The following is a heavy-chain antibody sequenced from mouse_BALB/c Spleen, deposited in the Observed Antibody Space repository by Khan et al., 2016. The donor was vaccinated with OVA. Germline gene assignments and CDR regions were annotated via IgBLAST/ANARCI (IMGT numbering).Heavy chain of an antibody. CDR1: GFTFSSYS. J-gene: IGHJ3*01. Sequence: EVELVESGGDLVKPGGSLKLSCAASGFTFSSYSMSWVRQTPDKRLEWVATISTGGDYTYYPDNVKGRFIISRDDAKNTLYLQMSRLKSEDTAMYYCASHLTGSFAYWGQGTLVTVSA. V-gene: IGHV5-6*01. CDR2: ISTGGDYT. CDR3: ASHLTGSFAY. D-gene: IGHD4-1*01.